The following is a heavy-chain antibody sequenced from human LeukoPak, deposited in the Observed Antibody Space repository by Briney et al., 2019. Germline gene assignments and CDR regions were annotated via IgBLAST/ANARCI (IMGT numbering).Heavy chain of an antibody. J-gene: IGHJ4*02. V-gene: IGHV3-23*01. CDR2: ISGPGGST. CDR1: GFTFSNNA. D-gene: IGHD3-22*01. CDR3: AKANYHDSSGYYENLDY. Sequence: GGSLRLSCAASGFTFSNNAMSWVRQAPGKGLEWVSGISGPGGSTYYVDSVKGRFTISRDNSKNTLYLQMNSLRAEDTAVYYCAKANYHDSSGYYENLDYWGQGTLVTVSS.